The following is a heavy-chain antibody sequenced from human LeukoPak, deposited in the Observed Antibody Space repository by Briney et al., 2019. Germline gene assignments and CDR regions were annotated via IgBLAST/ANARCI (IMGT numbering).Heavy chain of an antibody. CDR1: DGSISTYY. CDR3: ARGESDSHFVY. CDR2: IYYRGSP. V-gene: IGHV4-59*01. J-gene: IGHJ4*02. Sequence: SETLSLTCTVSDGSISTYYWSWIRQPPGKGLEWIGYIYYRGSPNYNPSLKSRVTISVDTSKNQFSLKLSSVTAADTAVYYCARGESDSHFVYWGQGTLVTASS. D-gene: IGHD2-21*02.